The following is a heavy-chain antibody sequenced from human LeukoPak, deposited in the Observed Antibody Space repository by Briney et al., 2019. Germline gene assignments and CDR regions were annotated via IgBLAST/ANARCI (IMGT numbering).Heavy chain of an antibody. V-gene: IGHV3-53*01. CDR3: ATPIAAAGIVGPYYGMDV. CDR1: GFTFSSYA. CDR2: IYSGGST. Sequence: GGSLRLSCAASGFTFSSYAMHWVRQAPGKGLEWVSVIYSGGSTYYADSVKGRFTISRDNSKNTLYLQMNSLRAEDTAVYYCATPIAAAGIVGPYYGMDVWGQGTTVTVSS. D-gene: IGHD6-13*01. J-gene: IGHJ6*02.